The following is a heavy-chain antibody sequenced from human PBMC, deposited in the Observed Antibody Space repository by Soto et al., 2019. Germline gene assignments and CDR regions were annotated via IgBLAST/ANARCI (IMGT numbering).Heavy chain of an antibody. CDR1: GFTFSSYS. CDR3: ARMYYYGFGSYWILGEHATDHTYDAFDI. CDR2: ISSSSSTI. D-gene: IGHD3-10*01. Sequence: GGSLRLSCAASGFTFSSYSMNWVRQAPGKGLEWVSYISSSSSTIYCADSVKGRFTISRDNAKNSLYLQMHSLRAEDTAVYYCARMYYYGFGSYWILGEHATDHTYDAFDICGQGKMVIV. V-gene: IGHV3-48*01. J-gene: IGHJ3*02.